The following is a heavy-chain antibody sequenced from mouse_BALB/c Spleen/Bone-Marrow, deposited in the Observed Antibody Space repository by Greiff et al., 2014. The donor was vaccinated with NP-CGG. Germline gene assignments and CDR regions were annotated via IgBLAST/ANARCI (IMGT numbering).Heavy chain of an antibody. CDR3: ARRVYFGGFAY. Sequence: VQLKQSGGGLVQPGGSLKLSCAASGFDFSRYWMRWVRQAPGKGLEWIGEINPDSRTINYTPSLKDKFIISRGNAKNKLNLQVSKVVSEDTALYYCARRVYFGGFAYWGQGTLVTVSA. CDR2: INPDSRTI. CDR1: GFDFSRYW. D-gene: IGHD3-1*01. V-gene: IGHV4-1*02. J-gene: IGHJ3*01.